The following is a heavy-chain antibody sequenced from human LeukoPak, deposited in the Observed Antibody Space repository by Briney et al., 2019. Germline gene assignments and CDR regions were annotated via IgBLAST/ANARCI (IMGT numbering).Heavy chain of an antibody. V-gene: IGHV1-2*02. CDR1: GYTFTGYY. CDR3: ARVLLRTVVTPPFAY. Sequence: ASVKVSCKASGYTFTGYYMRWVRQAPGQGLEWMGWINPNSGGTNYAQKFQGRVTMTRDTSISTAYMELSRLRSDDTAVYYCARVLLRTVVTPPFAYWGQGTLVTVSS. CDR2: INPNSGGT. J-gene: IGHJ4*02. D-gene: IGHD4-23*01.